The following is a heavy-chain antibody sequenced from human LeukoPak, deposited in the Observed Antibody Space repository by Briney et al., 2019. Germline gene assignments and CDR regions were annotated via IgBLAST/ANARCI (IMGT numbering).Heavy chain of an antibody. D-gene: IGHD1-1*01. V-gene: IGHV3-53*01. CDR2: IYSGGST. Sequence: GGSLRLSCAASGFTVSSNYMSWVRQAPGKGLEWVSVIYSGGSTYYADSVKGRFTISRDNSKNTLYLQMNSLRAEDTAVYYCAKDTGTTFDNYFDYWGQGTLVTVSS. CDR1: GFTVSSNY. CDR3: AKDTGTTFDNYFDY. J-gene: IGHJ4*02.